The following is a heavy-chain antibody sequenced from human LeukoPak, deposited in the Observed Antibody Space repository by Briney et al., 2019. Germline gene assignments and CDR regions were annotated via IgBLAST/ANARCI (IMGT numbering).Heavy chain of an antibody. D-gene: IGHD1-1*01. CDR3: ARAPWTREGTYYYYYYMDV. J-gene: IGHJ6*03. CDR1: GGSIRSYY. CDR2: IYPSGST. Sequence: SETLSLTCTVSGGSIRSYYWSWIRQPAGKGLEWIGRIYPSGSTNYNPSLKSRVTMSVDTSKNQFSLKLSSVTAADTAVYYCARAPWTREGTYYYYYYMDVWGKGTTVTVSS. V-gene: IGHV4-4*07.